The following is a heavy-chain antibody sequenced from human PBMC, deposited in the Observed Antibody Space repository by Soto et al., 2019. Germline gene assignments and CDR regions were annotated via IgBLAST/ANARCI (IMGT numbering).Heavy chain of an antibody. V-gene: IGHV3-23*01. CDR1: GFTFSSYA. J-gene: IGHJ2*01. CDR3: AKDRDSQGYFDL. Sequence: GGSLRLSCAASGFTFSSYAMSWVRQAPGKGLEWVSAISGSGGSTHYADSVKGRFTISRDNSKNMLYLQMNSLRVEDTAVYYCAKDRDSQGYFDLWGRGTLVTVSS. D-gene: IGHD3-22*01. CDR2: ISGSGGST.